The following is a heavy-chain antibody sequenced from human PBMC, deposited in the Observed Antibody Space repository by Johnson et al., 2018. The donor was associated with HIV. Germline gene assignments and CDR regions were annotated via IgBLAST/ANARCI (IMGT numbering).Heavy chain of an antibody. CDR3: ASATPGIAAAGPTHPSAFDI. CDR2: IDWTGANA. D-gene: IGHD6-13*01. V-gene: IGHV3-20*04. J-gene: IGHJ3*02. CDR1: GFTFDDYA. Sequence: VQLVESGGSVIRPGGSLRLSCAGSGFTFDDYAMSWVRQVPGKGLEWVSGIDWTGANAGYADSVQGRFPIPRDSSKDTTYLQMNSLRAEDTAVYYCASATPGIAAAGPTHPSAFDIWGQGTMVTVSS.